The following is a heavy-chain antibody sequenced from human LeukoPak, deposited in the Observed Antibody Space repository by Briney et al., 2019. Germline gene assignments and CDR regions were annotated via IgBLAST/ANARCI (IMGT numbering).Heavy chain of an antibody. Sequence: SETLSFTGTVSGVSSNNYYWSWNRPRAGKGLKWIGRIYTRGSTNYNPSLKSRVTMSVDTSKNQFSLKLSSVTAADTAVYYCARGRYCSADICSGGDAFDIWGQGTMVSVSS. J-gene: IGHJ3*02. CDR3: ARGRYCSADICSGGDAFDI. CDR2: IYTRGST. CDR1: GVSSNNYY. V-gene: IGHV4-4*07. D-gene: IGHD2-15*01.